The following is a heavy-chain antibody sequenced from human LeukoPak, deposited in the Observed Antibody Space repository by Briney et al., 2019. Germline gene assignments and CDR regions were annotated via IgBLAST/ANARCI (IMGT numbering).Heavy chain of an antibody. J-gene: IGHJ4*02. CDR2: INHSGST. CDR3: ASVRITFGGVIANTRRGIDY. V-gene: IGHV4-34*01. D-gene: IGHD3-16*02. Sequence: SQTLSLTCAVYGGSFSGYYWSWIRQPPGKGLEWTGEINHSGSTNYNPSLKSRVTISVDTSKNQFSLKLSSVAAADTAVYYCASVRITFGGVIANTRRGIDYWGQGTLVTVSS. CDR1: GGSFSGYY.